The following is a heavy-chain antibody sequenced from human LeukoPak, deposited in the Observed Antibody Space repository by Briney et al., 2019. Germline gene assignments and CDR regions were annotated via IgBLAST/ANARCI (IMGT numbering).Heavy chain of an antibody. Sequence: ASVKVSCKASGYGFTGYYMHWVRQAPGQGLEWMGWINPNGCRTNYAQKFQGRVTMTRDTSISTAYMELSRLRSDDTAVYYCARVRYRLAETYIDYWGQGTLVTVSS. CDR2: INPNGCRT. J-gene: IGHJ4*02. CDR1: GYGFTGYY. V-gene: IGHV1-2*02. CDR3: ARVRYRLAETYIDY. D-gene: IGHD3-16*01.